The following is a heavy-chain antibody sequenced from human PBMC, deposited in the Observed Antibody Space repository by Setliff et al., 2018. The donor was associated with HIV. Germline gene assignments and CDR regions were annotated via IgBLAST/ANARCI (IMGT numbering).Heavy chain of an antibody. V-gene: IGHV4-59*01. D-gene: IGHD1-20*01. Sequence: SETLSLTCTVSDDFITSYYWSWIRQPPGKGLEWIGYIYYSGSTNYNPSLKSRVTISLDMSTSQFSLRLSSVTAADTAVYYCARAVYYFDFWGQGTLVTVPQ. CDR3: ARAVYYFDF. CDR2: IYYSGST. CDR1: DDFITSYY. J-gene: IGHJ4*02.